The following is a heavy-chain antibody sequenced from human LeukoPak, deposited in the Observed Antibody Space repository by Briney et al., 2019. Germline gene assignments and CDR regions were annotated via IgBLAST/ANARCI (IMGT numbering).Heavy chain of an antibody. D-gene: IGHD2-2*01. Sequence: GGSLRLSCAASGFPLSDYYMSWIRQAPAKGLEGVSYISGSGSVTYYADSVKGRFTISRDNAKNSLYLQLNSLRAEDTAVYYCARDRFEYASPFDSWGQGTLVTASS. CDR3: ARDRFEYASPFDS. V-gene: IGHV3-11*01. CDR2: ISGSGSVT. CDR1: GFPLSDYY. J-gene: IGHJ4*02.